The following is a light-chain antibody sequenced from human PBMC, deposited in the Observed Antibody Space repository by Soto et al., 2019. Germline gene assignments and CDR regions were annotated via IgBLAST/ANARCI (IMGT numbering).Light chain of an antibody. Sequence: VMTQSPGTLSLSPGERATLSCRASQSVSSSYLAWYQQKPGQAPSLLIYGAFTRATGIPARFSGTGSGTEFTLTISSLQSEDFALYYCQQYNDWPLTFGQGTKVDIK. CDR3: QQYNDWPLT. V-gene: IGKV3-15*01. J-gene: IGKJ1*01. CDR1: QSVSSSY. CDR2: GAF.